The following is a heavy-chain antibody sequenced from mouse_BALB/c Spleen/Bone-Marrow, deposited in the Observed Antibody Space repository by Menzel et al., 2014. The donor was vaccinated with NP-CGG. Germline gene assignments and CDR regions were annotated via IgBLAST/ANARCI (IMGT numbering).Heavy chain of an antibody. CDR1: GYTFTSYI. CDR3: ASTTPKARYYTMDY. V-gene: IGHV1-14*01. D-gene: IGHD1-2*01. J-gene: IGHJ4*01. Sequence: VQLQQSGPELVKPGASVKMSCKASGYTFTSYIIHWVKQKPGQGPEWIGYINPYNDGTKYNENFKGKATLTSDKSSSTAYMEFNSLTPEDSAVYYCASTTPKARYYTMDYWGQGTSVTVSS. CDR2: INPYNDGT.